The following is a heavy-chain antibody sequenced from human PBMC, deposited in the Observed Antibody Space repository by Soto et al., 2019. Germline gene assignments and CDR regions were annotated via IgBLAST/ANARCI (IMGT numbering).Heavy chain of an antibody. CDR3: ARGLVVVISRDWFDP. Sequence: QVQLVESGGGVVQPGRSLRLSCAASGFTFSSYAMHWVRQAPGKGLEWVAVISDDGSNKYYADSVKGRFSISRDNSKNTLFLQMNSLRPDDTAVYYCARGLVVVISRDWFDPWGQGTLVIVSS. CDR1: GFTFSSYA. J-gene: IGHJ5*02. V-gene: IGHV3-30-3*01. CDR2: ISDDGSNK. D-gene: IGHD3-22*01.